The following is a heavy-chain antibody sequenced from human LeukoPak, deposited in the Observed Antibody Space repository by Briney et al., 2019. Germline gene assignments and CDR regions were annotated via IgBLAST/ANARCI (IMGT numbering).Heavy chain of an antibody. Sequence: GGSLRLSCAASGFTFSSYSMNWVRQAPGKGLEWVSSISSSSSYIYYADSVKGRFTISRDNAKNSLYLQMNSLRAEDMAVYYCAREGDGYNSQADYWGQGTLVTVSS. J-gene: IGHJ4*02. CDR3: AREGDGYNSQADY. D-gene: IGHD5-24*01. CDR2: ISSSSSYI. V-gene: IGHV3-21*01. CDR1: GFTFSSYS.